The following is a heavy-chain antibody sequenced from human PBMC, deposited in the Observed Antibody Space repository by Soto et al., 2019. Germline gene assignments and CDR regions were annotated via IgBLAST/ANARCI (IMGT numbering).Heavy chain of an antibody. J-gene: IGHJ5*02. CDR2: ISGSGGST. CDR3: EKEGREHYWFDP. CDR1: GLTFSSYA. V-gene: IGHV3-23*01. D-gene: IGHD1-26*01. Sequence: PGGSLRLSGTASGLTFSSYAMSWVRQAPGKGLEWVSAISGSGGSTYYADSVKGRFTISIDNSKNTLYLQMNSLRAEDTAVYYCEKEGREHYWFDPWGQGTLVTVSS.